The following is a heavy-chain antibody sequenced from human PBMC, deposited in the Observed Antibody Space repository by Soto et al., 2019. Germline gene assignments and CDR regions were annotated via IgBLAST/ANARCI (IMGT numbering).Heavy chain of an antibody. CDR3: AREPSSSWFRAEYFQH. D-gene: IGHD6-13*01. J-gene: IGHJ1*01. CDR1: GFTFSSYW. CDR2: INSDGSST. Sequence: EVQLVESGGGLVQPGGSLRLSCAASGFTFSSYWMHWVRQAPGKGLVWVSRINSDGSSTSYADSVKGRFTISRDNAKNTLYLQMNSLRAEDTAVYYCAREPSSSWFRAEYFQHWGQGTLVTVSS. V-gene: IGHV3-74*01.